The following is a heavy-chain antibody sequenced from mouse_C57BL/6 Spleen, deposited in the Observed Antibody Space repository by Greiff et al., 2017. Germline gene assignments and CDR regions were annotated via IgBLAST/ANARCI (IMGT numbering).Heavy chain of an antibody. V-gene: IGHV8-8*01. D-gene: IGHD3-2*02. Sequence: QVTLKVSGPGILQPSQTLSLTCSFSGFSLSTFGMGVGWIHQPSGKGLEWLAHIWWDDDKYYNPALKSRLTISKDTSKNQVFLKIANVDTAATATYYCARIRGSGYDYFDYWGQGTTLTVSS. J-gene: IGHJ2*01. CDR2: IWWDDDK. CDR3: ARIRGSGYDYFDY. CDR1: GFSLSTFGMG.